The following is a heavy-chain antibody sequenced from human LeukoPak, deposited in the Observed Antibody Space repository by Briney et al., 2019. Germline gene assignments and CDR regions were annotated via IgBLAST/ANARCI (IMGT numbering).Heavy chain of an antibody. CDR3: ARDTGDPTYYGYVWGAFDI. J-gene: IGHJ3*02. V-gene: IGHV3-23*01. D-gene: IGHD3-16*01. CDR2: VSGSGGRT. CDR1: GFTFSSYE. Sequence: GGSLRLSCAASGFTFSSYEMSWVRQAPGKGLEWVSAVSGSGGRTYYADSVKGRFTISRDNSKNTLHLQMNSLRDEDTAVYYCARDTGDPTYYGYVWGAFDIWGQGTMVTVSS.